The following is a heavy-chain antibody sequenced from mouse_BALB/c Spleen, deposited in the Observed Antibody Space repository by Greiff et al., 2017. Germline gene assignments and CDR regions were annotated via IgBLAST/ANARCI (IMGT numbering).Heavy chain of an antibody. CDR1: GYAFSSYW. CDR2: IYPGDGDT. Sequence: VQLQQSGAELVRPGSSVKISCKASGYAFSSYWMNWVKQRPGQGLEWIGQIYPGDGDTNYNGKFKGKATLTADKSSSTAYMQLSSLTSEDSAVYFCARPYYGSIPPWYFDVWGAGTTVTVSS. V-gene: IGHV1-80*01. J-gene: IGHJ1*01. D-gene: IGHD1-1*01. CDR3: ARPYYGSIPPWYFDV.